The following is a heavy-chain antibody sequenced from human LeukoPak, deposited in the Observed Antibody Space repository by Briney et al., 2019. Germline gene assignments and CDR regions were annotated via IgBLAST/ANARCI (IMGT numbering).Heavy chain of an antibody. CDR2: ISAYNGNT. D-gene: IGHD3-9*01. CDR1: RYTFTSYG. CDR3: ARVDLLTGYYFFDY. V-gene: IGHV1-18*01. Sequence: ASVKVSCKASRYTFTSYGISWVRQAPGQGLEWMGWISAYNGNTNYAQKLQGRVTMTTDTSTSTAYMELRSLGSDETAVYYCARVDLLTGYYFFDYWGQGTLVTVSS. J-gene: IGHJ4*02.